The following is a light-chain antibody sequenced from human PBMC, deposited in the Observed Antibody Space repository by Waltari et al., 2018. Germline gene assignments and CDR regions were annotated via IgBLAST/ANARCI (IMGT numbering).Light chain of an antibody. J-gene: IGLJ3*02. Sequence: QSVLTQPPSASGAPGQRVTISCSGTYSNIGNNVVNWYQQLPGKAPKLLIYRDDRRPPGVPDRFSASKSGSSASLAIGGLQSEDEADYYCASWDDRLNGHWVFGGGTKVTVL. CDR2: RDD. CDR3: ASWDDRLNGHWV. CDR1: YSNIGNNV. V-gene: IGLV1-44*01.